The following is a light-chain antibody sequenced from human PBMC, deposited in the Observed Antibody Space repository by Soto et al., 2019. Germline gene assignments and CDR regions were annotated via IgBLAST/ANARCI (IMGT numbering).Light chain of an antibody. CDR1: RSDVGDYVY. J-gene: IGLJ3*02. V-gene: IGLV2-11*01. CDR2: DVT. CDR3: CSYVSNDRWL. Sequence: QSALTQPRSVSGSPGQSVTLSCTGGRSDVGDYVYVSWYQQYPGKAPRLMIYDVTIRPSGVPDRFSGSKSGSTATLTISGLPAEDEGDYYCCSYVSNDRWLLGGGTKLTVL.